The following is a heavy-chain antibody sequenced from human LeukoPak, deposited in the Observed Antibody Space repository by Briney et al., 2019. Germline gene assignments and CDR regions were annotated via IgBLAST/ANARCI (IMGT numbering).Heavy chain of an antibody. CDR1: GYTFTSYY. CDR2: INPSGGST. D-gene: IGHD3-3*01. Sequence: ASVKVSCKASGYTFTSYYMHWVRQAPGQGPEWMGIINPSGGSTSYAQKFQGRVTMTRDTSTSTVHMELSSLRSEDTAVYYCAKAEDPAFGGRSPFDDWGQGTLVTVSS. V-gene: IGHV1-46*01. CDR3: AKAEDPAFGGRSPFDD. J-gene: IGHJ4*02.